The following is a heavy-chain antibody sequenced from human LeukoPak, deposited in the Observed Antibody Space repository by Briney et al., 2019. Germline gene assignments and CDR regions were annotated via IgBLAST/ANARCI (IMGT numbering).Heavy chain of an antibody. CDR2: IIPIFGTA. V-gene: IGHV1-69*05. Sequence: SVKVSCKASGGTFSSYAMSWVRQAPGQGLEWMGRIIPIFGTANYAQKFQGRVTITTDESTSTAYMELSSLRSEDTAVYYCARESYIVATITGFDYWGQGTLVTVSS. J-gene: IGHJ4*02. CDR1: GGTFSSYA. CDR3: ARESYIVATITGFDY. D-gene: IGHD5-12*01.